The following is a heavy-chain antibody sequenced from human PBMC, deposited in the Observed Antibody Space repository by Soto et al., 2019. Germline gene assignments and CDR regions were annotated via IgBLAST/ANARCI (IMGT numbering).Heavy chain of an antibody. V-gene: IGHV4-31*03. D-gene: IGHD6-19*01. CDR3: ARQKQWLSPFDD. CDR1: GGSITNDDYY. J-gene: IGHJ4*02. Sequence: QVQLQESGPGLVKPSQTLSLTCTVSGGSITNDDYYWNWIRQLPGKGLEWIGYIHNSGTTDYNPSIKSRVTISVDTSKSQFSLKLSSVTAADTAVYFCARQKQWLSPFDDWGQGTLVTVSS. CDR2: IHNSGTT.